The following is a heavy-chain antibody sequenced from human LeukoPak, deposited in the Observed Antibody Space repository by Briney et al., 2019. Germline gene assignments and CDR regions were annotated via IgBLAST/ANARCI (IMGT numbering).Heavy chain of an antibody. J-gene: IGHJ4*02. D-gene: IGHD6-13*01. CDR3: VAAGTGFFDY. CDR2: ISWSSDSI. Sequence: PGRSLRLSCAASGLTFDDYAMHWVRQAPGKSLEWVSGISWSSDSITYADSVKGRFTISRDNAKNSLYLQMNSLRAEDTALYYCVAAGTGFFDYWGQGTLVTVSS. CDR1: GLTFDDYA. V-gene: IGHV3-9*01.